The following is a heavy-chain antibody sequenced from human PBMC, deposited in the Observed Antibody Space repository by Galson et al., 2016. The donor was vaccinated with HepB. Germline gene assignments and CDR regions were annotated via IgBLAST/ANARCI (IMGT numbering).Heavy chain of an antibody. Sequence: ETLSLTCTVSGDPISPHFWSWIRQPPGKGLEWIGYISYRGNTNYSASLTSRVTISLDTSDKQFSLKLNSVTAADTAVYYCARGFGYHAFDFWGQGTTVT. D-gene: IGHD5-18*01. J-gene: IGHJ3*01. CDR3: ARGFGYHAFDF. CDR2: ISYRGNT. CDR1: GDPISPHF. V-gene: IGHV4-59*11.